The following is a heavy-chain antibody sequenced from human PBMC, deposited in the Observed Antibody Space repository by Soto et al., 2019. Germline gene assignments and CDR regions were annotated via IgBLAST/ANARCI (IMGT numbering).Heavy chain of an antibody. D-gene: IGHD3-3*01. J-gene: IGHJ6*02. V-gene: IGHV4-38-2*02. CDR3: ARDPGAYDFWSGYGPYGMDV. CDR2: IYHTGIT. Sequence: SETLSLTCAVSGYSISSGYYWGWIRQPPGKGLEWIGNIYHTGITYYNPSLKSRVTISIDTSKNQSSLKLSSVTAADTAVYYCARDPGAYDFWSGYGPYGMDVWGQGTTVTVSS. CDR1: GYSISSGYY.